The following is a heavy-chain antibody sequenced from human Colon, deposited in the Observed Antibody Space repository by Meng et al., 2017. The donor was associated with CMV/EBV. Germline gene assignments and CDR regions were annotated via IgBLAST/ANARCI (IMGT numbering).Heavy chain of an antibody. V-gene: IGHV3-30*04. Sequence: GESLKISCAASGFTFSSYAMHWLRQAPGKGLEWVAFISYDGSKKKYADSVTGRFTISRDTPKDTLYLEVNSLKTEDTAIYYCARDKGTGAFDNWGQGSLVTVSS. CDR2: ISYDGSKK. CDR1: GFTFSSYA. J-gene: IGHJ4*02. D-gene: IGHD3/OR15-3a*01. CDR3: ARDKGTGAFDN.